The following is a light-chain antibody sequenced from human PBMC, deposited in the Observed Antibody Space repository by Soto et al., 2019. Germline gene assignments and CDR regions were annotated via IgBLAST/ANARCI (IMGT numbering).Light chain of an antibody. CDR2: DAS. CDR1: QSISSW. CDR3: QQYNSYWT. J-gene: IGKJ1*01. Sequence: DIQMTQSPSTLSASVGDRVTITCRASQSISSWLAWYQQKPGKAPKLLNYDASSLESGVPSRFSGSGSGTEFPLTISSLQPDDFAAYYCQQYNSYWTFGQGTKVEIK. V-gene: IGKV1-5*01.